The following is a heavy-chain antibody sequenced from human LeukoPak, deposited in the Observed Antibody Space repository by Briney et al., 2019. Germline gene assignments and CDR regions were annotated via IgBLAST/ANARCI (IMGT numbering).Heavy chain of an antibody. J-gene: IGHJ6*02. V-gene: IGHV3-66*02. CDR1: GFTVSSNY. CDR3: ARDQGDPYYYYGMDA. Sequence: GGSLRLSCAASGFTVSSNYMSWVRQAPGKGLEWVSGIYSGGSTYYADSVKGRFTISRDNSKNTLYLQMNSLRAEDTAVYYCARDQGDPYYYYGMDAWGQGTTVTVSS. CDR2: IYSGGST.